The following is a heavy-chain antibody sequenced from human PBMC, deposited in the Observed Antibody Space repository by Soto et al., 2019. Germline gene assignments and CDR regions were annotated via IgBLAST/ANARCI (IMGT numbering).Heavy chain of an antibody. CDR2: ISYSGST. CDR1: GGSISSYF. CDR3: ARGLYSSSWYRADD. J-gene: IGHJ4*02. V-gene: IGHV4-59*01. Sequence: QVQLQESGPGLMKPSETLSLTCTVSGGSISSYFWSWIRQPPGKGLEWIGYISYSGSTNHNPSLKSRVTISVDTSKNQFSLKLRSVTAADTAVYYCARGLYSSSWYRADDWGQGILVTVSS. D-gene: IGHD6-13*01.